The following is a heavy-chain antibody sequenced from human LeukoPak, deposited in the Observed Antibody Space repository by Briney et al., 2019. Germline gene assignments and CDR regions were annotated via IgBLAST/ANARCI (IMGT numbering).Heavy chain of an antibody. CDR1: GYSFTSYW. J-gene: IGHJ4*02. CDR2: IYPGDSDT. D-gene: IGHD6-19*01. CDR3: ARLKYSSGWYLYDY. V-gene: IGHV5-51*01. Sequence: GESLKISCKGSGYSFTSYWISWVRQMPGKGLEWMGIIYPGDSDTKYSPSFQGQVTISADKSISTAYLQWSSLKASDTAMYYCARLKYSSGWYLYDYWGQGTLVTVSS.